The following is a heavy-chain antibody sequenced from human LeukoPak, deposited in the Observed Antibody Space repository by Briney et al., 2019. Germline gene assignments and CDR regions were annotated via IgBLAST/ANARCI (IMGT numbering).Heavy chain of an antibody. CDR3: ARKRYDDPYFFDY. J-gene: IGHJ4*02. D-gene: IGHD3-16*01. V-gene: IGHV4-30-4*08. Sequence: SQTLSLTCTVSGDSISRGSYYWSWIRQPPGKGLEWIGYIYYSGTTYYNPSLKSRVTISVDTSKNQFSLKLNSVTAADTAVYYCARKRYDDPYFFDYWGQGTLVTVSS. CDR1: GDSISRGSYY. CDR2: IYYSGTT.